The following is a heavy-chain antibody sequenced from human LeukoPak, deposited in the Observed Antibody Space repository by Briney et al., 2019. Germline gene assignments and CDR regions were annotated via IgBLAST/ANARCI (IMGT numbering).Heavy chain of an antibody. CDR2: ISSSSTTI. J-gene: IGHJ6*03. Sequence: GGSLRLSCAASGFTFSSYTMNWVRQAPGKGLEWVSHISSSSTTIYYADSVKGRFTISRDNAKNSLYLQMNSLRAEDTAVYYCARGGGRLELYYYYYYYMDVWGKGTTVTVSS. D-gene: IGHD1-7*01. CDR1: GFTFSSYT. V-gene: IGHV3-48*04. CDR3: ARGGGRLELYYYYYYYMDV.